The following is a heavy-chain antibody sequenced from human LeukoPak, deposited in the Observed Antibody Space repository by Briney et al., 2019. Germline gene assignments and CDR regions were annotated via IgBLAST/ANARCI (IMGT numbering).Heavy chain of an antibody. CDR1: GFTFSSYA. V-gene: IGHV3-23*01. J-gene: IGHJ6*03. Sequence: GGSLRLSCAASGFTFSSYAMSWVRQAPGKGLEWVSAISGSGGSTYYADSVKGRFTISRDNSKNTLYLQMNSLRAEDTAVYYCAKVPWGLLSYYYYMDVWGKGTTVTVSS. CDR3: AKVPWGLLSYYYYMDV. CDR2: ISGSGGST. D-gene: IGHD1-26*01.